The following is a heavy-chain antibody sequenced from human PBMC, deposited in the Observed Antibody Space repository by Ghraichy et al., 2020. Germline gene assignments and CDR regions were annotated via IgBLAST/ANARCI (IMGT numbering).Heavy chain of an antibody. CDR3: AREVFDGCYFDV. Sequence: SETLSLTCAVYGGSFSGDFWSWIRQPPGKGLEWIGEINNSGSTNYNPSLKSRVTISIDTSKNQFFLKLSSVTAADSAVYLCAREVFDGCYFDVWGHGTLVTVSS. CDR1: GGSFSGDF. D-gene: IGHD5-24*01. CDR2: INNSGST. V-gene: IGHV4-34*01. J-gene: IGHJ2*01.